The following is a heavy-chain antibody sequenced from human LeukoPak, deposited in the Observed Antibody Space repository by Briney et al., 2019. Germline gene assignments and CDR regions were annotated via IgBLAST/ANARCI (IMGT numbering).Heavy chain of an antibody. CDR3: ARVEGTYYYGSGSYFWFDH. J-gene: IGHJ5*02. CDR1: GYSISSGYY. Sequence: SETLSLTCAVSGYSISSGYYWGWIRQPPGKGLEWIGSIYHSGSTYYNPSLERRVTISVDTSKNQFSLKLSSVTAADTAVYYCARVEGTYYYGSGSYFWFDHWGQGTLVTVSS. D-gene: IGHD3-10*01. V-gene: IGHV4-38-2*01. CDR2: IYHSGST.